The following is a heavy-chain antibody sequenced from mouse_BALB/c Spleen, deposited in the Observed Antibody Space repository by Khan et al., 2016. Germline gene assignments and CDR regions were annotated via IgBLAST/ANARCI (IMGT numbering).Heavy chain of an antibody. CDR2: ISTGGDI. V-gene: IGHV5-6-5*01. J-gene: IGHJ4*01. CDR1: GFTFSSYV. Sequence: EVELVESGGGLVKPGGSLKLSCAASGFTFSSYVMSWVRQTPEKRLEWVASISTGGDIYYPDSVKGRFTISRDNARNILYLQMASLRSEDTAMYYCARGDYDREYYYGIDYWGQGTSVTVSS. D-gene: IGHD2-4*01. CDR3: ARGDYDREYYYGIDY.